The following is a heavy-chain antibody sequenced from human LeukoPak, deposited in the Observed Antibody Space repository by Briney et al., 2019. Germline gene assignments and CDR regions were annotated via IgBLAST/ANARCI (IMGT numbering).Heavy chain of an antibody. J-gene: IGHJ5*02. CDR3: ARDPRYYDFWSGLNWFDP. CDR2: ISGSGGST. Sequence: LSGGSLRLSCAASGFTFSSYAMSWVRQAPGKGLEWVSAISGSGGSTYYADSVKGRFTISRDNSKNTLYLQMNSLRAEDTAVYYCARDPRYYDFWSGLNWFDPWGQGTLVTVSS. CDR1: GFTFSSYA. D-gene: IGHD3-3*01. V-gene: IGHV3-23*01.